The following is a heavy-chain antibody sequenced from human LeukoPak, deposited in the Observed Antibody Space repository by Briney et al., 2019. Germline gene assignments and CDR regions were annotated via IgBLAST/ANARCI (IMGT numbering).Heavy chain of an antibody. CDR2: IGTSSTNT. Sequence: GGSLRLSCAASGFTFSDWYMNCVRQAPGKGLEWMSCIGTSSTNTHYADSVKGRFTISRDNTKNSVHLQLKNVRAEDTAVYYCARPCGGDCSFLDIWGQGTMVTVSS. D-gene: IGHD2-21*01. CDR3: ARPCGGDCSFLDI. CDR1: GFTFSDWY. V-gene: IGHV3-11*01. J-gene: IGHJ3*02.